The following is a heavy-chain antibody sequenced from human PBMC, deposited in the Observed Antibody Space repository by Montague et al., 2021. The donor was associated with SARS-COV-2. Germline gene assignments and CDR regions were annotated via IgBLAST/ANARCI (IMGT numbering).Heavy chain of an antibody. CDR1: GFTFSSYA. Sequence: SLRLSCAASGFTFSSYAIHWVRQAPGKGLEWVAVLSYDGSNKYYADSVKGRFTISRDNSKNTLYLQMNSLRAEDTAVYYCARDCGGDCYSDLDAFDIWGQGTMVTVSS. CDR2: LSYDGSNK. V-gene: IGHV3-30-3*01. CDR3: ARDCGGDCYSDLDAFDI. J-gene: IGHJ3*02. D-gene: IGHD2-21*02.